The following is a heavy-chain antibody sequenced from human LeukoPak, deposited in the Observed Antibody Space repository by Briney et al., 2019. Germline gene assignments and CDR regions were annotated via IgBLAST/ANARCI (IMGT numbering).Heavy chain of an antibody. CDR2: IYSDNT. V-gene: IGHV3-53*01. Sequence: GGSLRLSCTVSGFTVSSNSMSWVRQAPGKGLEWVSFIYSDNTHYSDSVKGRFTISRDNSKNTLYLQMNSLRAEDTAVYYCARDGISSSSVGCDYWGQGTLVAVSS. CDR1: GFTVSSNS. J-gene: IGHJ4*02. CDR3: ARDGISSSSVGCDY. D-gene: IGHD6-6*01.